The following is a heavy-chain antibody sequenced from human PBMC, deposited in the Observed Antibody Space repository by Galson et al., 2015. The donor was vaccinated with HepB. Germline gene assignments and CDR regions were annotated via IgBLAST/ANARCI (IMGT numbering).Heavy chain of an antibody. Sequence: SVKVSCKASGYTFTSYYMHWVRQAPGQGLEWMGRINPSGGSTGYAQKFQGRVTMTRDTSTSTVYMELSSLRSEDTAVYYCARDSVAVLEWLTGHFDYWGQGTLVTVSS. CDR3: ARDSVAVLEWLTGHFDY. CDR2: INPSGGST. CDR1: GYTFTSYY. V-gene: IGHV1-46*01. D-gene: IGHD3-3*02. J-gene: IGHJ4*02.